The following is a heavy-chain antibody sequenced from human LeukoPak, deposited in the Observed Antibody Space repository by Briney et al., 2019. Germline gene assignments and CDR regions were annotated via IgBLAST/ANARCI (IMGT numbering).Heavy chain of an antibody. CDR2: INHSGST. D-gene: IGHD2-2*02. CDR3: ARGKVVPAAIMNYYYGMDV. CDR1: GGSFSGYY. Sequence: SETLSLTCVVYGGSFSGYYWSWIRQPPGKGLEWIGEINHSGSTNYNPSLKSRVTISVDTSKNQFSLKLSSVTAADTAVYYCARGKVVPAAIMNYYYGMDVWGKGTTVTVSS. V-gene: IGHV4-34*01. J-gene: IGHJ6*04.